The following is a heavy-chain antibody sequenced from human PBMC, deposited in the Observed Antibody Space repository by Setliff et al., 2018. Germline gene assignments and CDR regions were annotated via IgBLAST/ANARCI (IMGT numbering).Heavy chain of an antibody. V-gene: IGHV4-4*07. J-gene: IGHJ6*03. Sequence: SETLSLTCSVSGDSMSFSYWSWIRQPPGKGLEWIGHIYIGGSANYNPSLKSRVTMSIDTSKNQFSLKLNSVTAADMAVYYCAREQWLDPPGYYYMDVWAKGTTVTVSS. CDR3: AREQWLDPPGYYYMDV. D-gene: IGHD6-19*01. CDR2: IYIGGSA. CDR1: GDSMSFSY.